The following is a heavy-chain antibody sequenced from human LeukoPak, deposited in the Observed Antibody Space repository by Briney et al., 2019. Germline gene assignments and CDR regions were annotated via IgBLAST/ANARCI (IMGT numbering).Heavy chain of an antibody. J-gene: IGHJ4*02. D-gene: IGHD4-17*01. V-gene: IGHV3-7*03. CDR3: ARDGAYGIDY. CDR2: IKEDGSET. Sequence: GGSLRLSCTGSGFTFSSHWMSWVRQAPGRGLEWVANIKEDGSETYYLDSVKGRFTISRDNAKNSLYLQMNSLRAEDTAVYYCARDGAYGIDYWGQGTLVTVSS. CDR1: GFTFSSHW.